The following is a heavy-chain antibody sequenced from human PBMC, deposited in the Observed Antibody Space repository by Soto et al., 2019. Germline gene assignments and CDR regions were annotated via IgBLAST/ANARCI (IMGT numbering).Heavy chain of an antibody. CDR1: GYTFTSYQ. CDR2: INPSGGRI. D-gene: IGHD3-3*01. CDR3: ARDGPPTTTGVGPSYTVAV. J-gene: IGHJ6*02. V-gene: IGHV1-46*01. Sequence: QMQLVQSGAEVKKPGASVKVSCKASGYTFTSYQMHWVRQAPGQGLEWMGIINPSGGRITYAPRFQGRVMMTRDTSTNTVYMELRSLRSEDTAVYYCARDGPPTTTGVGPSYTVAVWGQGTTVTVS.